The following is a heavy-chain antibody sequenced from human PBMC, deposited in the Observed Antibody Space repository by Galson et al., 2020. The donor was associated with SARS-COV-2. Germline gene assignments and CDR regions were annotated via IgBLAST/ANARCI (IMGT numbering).Heavy chain of an antibody. Sequence: GGSLRLSCAASGFTFSTDPMNWVRQAPGKGLELVSNIRAGSDVYYADSVRGRFSVSRDNVKNSLFLQMDSMRDEDTAIYYCARDSDFAFDIWGQGTMVIVSS. D-gene: IGHD3-3*01. CDR1: GFTFSTDP. CDR2: IRAGSDV. J-gene: IGHJ3*02. V-gene: IGHV3-48*02. CDR3: ARDSDFAFDI.